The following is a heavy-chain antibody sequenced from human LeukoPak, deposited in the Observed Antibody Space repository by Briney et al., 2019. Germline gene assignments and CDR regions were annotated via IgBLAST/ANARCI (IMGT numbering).Heavy chain of an antibody. CDR1: GYTFTTYW. CDR3: VRHGLGSSWFGFDY. V-gene: IGHV5-51*01. D-gene: IGHD6-13*01. J-gene: IGHJ4*02. Sequence: GESPKISCKGSGYTFTTYWIGWVRQMPGKGLEWMGIIYPGDSDPRYSPSFQGQVTISADTSISTAYLQWSSLKASDSAMYYCVRHGLGSSWFGFDYWGQGTLVTVSS. CDR2: IYPGDSDP.